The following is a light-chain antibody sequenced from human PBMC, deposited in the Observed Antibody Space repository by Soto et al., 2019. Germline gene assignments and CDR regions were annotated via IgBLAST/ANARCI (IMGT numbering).Light chain of an antibody. CDR3: HQYGSSPGT. CDR1: QRVTSNY. V-gene: IGKV3-20*01. Sequence: ETVLTQSPATLSLSPGERATLSCRASQRVTSNYLAWYQQKPGQAPRLLIFGASIRDTGIPDRFSGSGSGTDFTLTISRLEPEDFAVYYCHQYGSSPGTFGQGTKVEIK. J-gene: IGKJ1*01. CDR2: GAS.